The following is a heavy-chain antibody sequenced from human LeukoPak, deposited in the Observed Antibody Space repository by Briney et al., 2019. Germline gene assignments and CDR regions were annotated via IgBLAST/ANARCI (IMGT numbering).Heavy chain of an antibody. D-gene: IGHD2/OR15-2a*01. CDR1: GGSIRSYY. Sequence: SETLSLTCTVSGGSIRSYYWSWIRQSPGKRLEWIGYIYYGGITNYNPSLKSRVIISVDTSKYQVSLQLSSVTAADTAVYYCAKVSALHWYFDLWGRGTLVTVSS. CDR2: IYYGGIT. V-gene: IGHV4-59*01. J-gene: IGHJ2*01. CDR3: AKVSALHWYFDL.